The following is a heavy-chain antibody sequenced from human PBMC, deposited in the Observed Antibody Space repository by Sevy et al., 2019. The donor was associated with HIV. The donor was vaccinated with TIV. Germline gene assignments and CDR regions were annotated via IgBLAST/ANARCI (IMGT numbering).Heavy chain of an antibody. D-gene: IGHD7-27*01. J-gene: IGHJ3*02. CDR1: GFTFSSYG. Sequence: GESLKISCAASGFTFSSYGMHWVRQAPGKGLEWVAFIRYDGSNKYYADSVKGRFTISRDNSKNTLYLQMNSLRAEETAVYYCAKGLNGDDAFDIWGQGTMVTVSS. CDR3: AKGLNGDDAFDI. V-gene: IGHV3-30*02. CDR2: IRYDGSNK.